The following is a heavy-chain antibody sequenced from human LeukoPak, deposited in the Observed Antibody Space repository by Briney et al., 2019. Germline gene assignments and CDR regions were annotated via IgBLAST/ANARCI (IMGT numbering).Heavy chain of an antibody. D-gene: IGHD6-13*01. CDR1: GFTFSDYY. J-gene: IGHJ4*02. Sequence: PGGSLRLSCATSGFTFSDYYMSWIRQAPGKGLEWVSYISSSGSTIYYADSVKGRFTISRDNAKNSLYLQMNSLRAEDTAVYYCARAEYSSSWGGSYFPDYWGQGTLVTVSS. CDR3: ARAEYSSSWGGSYFPDY. V-gene: IGHV3-11*04. CDR2: ISSSGSTI.